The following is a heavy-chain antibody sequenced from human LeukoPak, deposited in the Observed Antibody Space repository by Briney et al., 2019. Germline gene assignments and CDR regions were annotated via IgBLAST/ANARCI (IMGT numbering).Heavy chain of an antibody. CDR2: ISGSGATT. CDR3: AKVWGSSYFDF. CDR1: GFTFSSSG. J-gene: IGHJ2*01. V-gene: IGHV3-23*01. Sequence: GGSLRLSCAASGFTFSSSGMSWVRQAPGKGLEWVSIISGSGATTFYLNSVKGRFTISRDNSLNTLYLQMNSLRAEDTAVYYCAKVWGSSYFDFWGRGTQVTVSS. D-gene: IGHD7-27*01.